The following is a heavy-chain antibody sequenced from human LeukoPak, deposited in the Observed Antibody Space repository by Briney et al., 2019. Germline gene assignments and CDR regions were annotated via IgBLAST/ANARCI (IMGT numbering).Heavy chain of an antibody. Sequence: SETLSLTCAVYGGSFSCYYWSWIRQPPGKGLEWIGSIYYSGSTYYNPCLKSRVTISVDTSKNQFSLKLSSVTAADTGVYSCARGVAGYSSGWYGYYFDYWGQGTLVTVSS. CDR1: GGSFSCYY. D-gene: IGHD6-19*01. V-gene: IGHV4-34*01. CDR2: IYYSGST. J-gene: IGHJ4*02. CDR3: ARGVAGYSSGWYGYYFDY.